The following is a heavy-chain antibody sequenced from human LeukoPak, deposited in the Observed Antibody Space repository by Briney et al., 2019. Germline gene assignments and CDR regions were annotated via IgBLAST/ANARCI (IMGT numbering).Heavy chain of an antibody. J-gene: IGHJ4*02. CDR2: IYSSGST. D-gene: IGHD5-18*01. CDR3: ARTGPDTAMVHFDY. V-gene: IGHV4-39*01. CDR1: GGSISSSTYY. Sequence: PSKTLSLTCTVSGGSISSSTYYWGWIRQPPGKGLEWIGSIYSSGSTYYNPSIKSRVTIYADTSKNQFSLKLSSVTAADTAVYYCARTGPDTAMVHFDYWGQGTLVTVSS.